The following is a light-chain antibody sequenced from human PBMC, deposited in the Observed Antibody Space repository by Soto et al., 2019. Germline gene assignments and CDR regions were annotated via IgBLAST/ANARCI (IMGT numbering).Light chain of an antibody. CDR2: DAS. CDR3: HQNGSHTRP. V-gene: IGKV1-5*01. J-gene: IGKJ4*01. Sequence: DIQMTQSPSTLSASAGDRVSITCRASQSISTWLAWHQQKPGKAPKLLIYDASSLEAGVPSRFSGSGSGTESPLTISSLQPDDSATYYCHQNGSHTRPFGKGTKVEIK. CDR1: QSISTW.